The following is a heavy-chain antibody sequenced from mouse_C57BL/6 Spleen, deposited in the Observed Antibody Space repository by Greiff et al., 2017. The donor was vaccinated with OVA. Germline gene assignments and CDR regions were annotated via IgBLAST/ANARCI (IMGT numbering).Heavy chain of an antibody. Sequence: QVQLQQPGAELVRPGTSVKLSCKASGYTITSYWMHWVKQRPGQGLEWIGVIDPSDSYTNYNQKFKGKATLTVDTASSKAYMQLSSLTSEDSAVYYCARSLPYGSSSWFAYWGQGTLVTVSA. J-gene: IGHJ3*01. CDR3: ARSLPYGSSSWFAY. CDR1: GYTITSYW. V-gene: IGHV1-59*01. D-gene: IGHD1-1*01. CDR2: IDPSDSYT.